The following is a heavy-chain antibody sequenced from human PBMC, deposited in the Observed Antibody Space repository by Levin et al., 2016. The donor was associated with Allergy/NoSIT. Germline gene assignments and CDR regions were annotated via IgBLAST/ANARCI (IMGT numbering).Heavy chain of an antibody. J-gene: IGHJ3*02. D-gene: IGHD1-26*01. V-gene: IGHV3-53*04. CDR2: IYSGGST. CDR3: ARGLGDAFDI. Sequence: VRQAPGKGLEWVSVIYSGGSTYYADSVKGRFTISRHNSKNTLYLQMNSLRAEDTAVYYCARGLGDAFDIWGQGTMVTV.